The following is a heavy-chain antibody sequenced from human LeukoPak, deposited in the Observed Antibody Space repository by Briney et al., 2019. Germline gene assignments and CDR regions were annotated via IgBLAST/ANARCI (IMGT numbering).Heavy chain of an antibody. J-gene: IGHJ4*02. D-gene: IGHD4-17*01. CDR1: GFSITDHY. CDR2: TRNKPNGYTT. Sequence: GGSLRLSCAASGFSITDHYMDWVRQAPGKGLEWVGRTRNKPNGYTTDYGTSVKGRFTVSRDDSENSLYHQMNSLKTEDTAVYYCTRVRHGDYFDYWGQGTLVTVSS. CDR3: TRVRHGDYFDY. V-gene: IGHV3-72*01.